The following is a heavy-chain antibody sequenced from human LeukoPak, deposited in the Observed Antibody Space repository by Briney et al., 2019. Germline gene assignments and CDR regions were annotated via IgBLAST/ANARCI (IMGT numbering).Heavy chain of an antibody. CDR2: IYYSGST. D-gene: IGHD2-15*01. CDR3: ASPLGYCSGGSCEASAFDI. Sequence: KPSETLSLTCTVSGGSISSSSYYWGWVPQPPGEGVGWVWGIYYSGSTYYNPSLKSRVTISVDTSKNQFSLKLSSVTAADTAVYYCASPLGYCSGGSCEASAFDIWGQGTMGTVSS. CDR1: GGSISSSSYY. J-gene: IGHJ3*02. V-gene: IGHV4-39*01.